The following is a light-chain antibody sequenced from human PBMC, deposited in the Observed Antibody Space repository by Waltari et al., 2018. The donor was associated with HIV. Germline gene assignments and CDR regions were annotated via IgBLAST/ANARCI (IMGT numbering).Light chain of an antibody. J-gene: IGLJ3*02. CDR1: SFNIGTGYD. Sequence: QSVLTQPPSVSGAPGQRVTISCTGSSFNIGTGYDVHWYRQFPGRAPKLLVYGNNNRPSGVPDRFSGSNSGTSASLAITGLQADDEADYYCQSYDSSLSGWVFGGGTKLTVL. CDR2: GNN. V-gene: IGLV1-40*01. CDR3: QSYDSSLSGWV.